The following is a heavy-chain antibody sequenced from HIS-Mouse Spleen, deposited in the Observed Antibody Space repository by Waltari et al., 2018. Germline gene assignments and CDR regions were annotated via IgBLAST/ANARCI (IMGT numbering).Heavy chain of an antibody. CDR3: ASSRNYNY. D-gene: IGHD1-7*01. CDR1: GFTFSSYW. V-gene: IGHV3-7*01. CDR2: IKQDGSEK. Sequence: EVQLVESGGGLVQPGGSLRLSCAACGFTFSSYWMSWVRQAPGKGLEWVANIKQDGSEKYYVDSVKGRFTISRDNAKNSLYLQMNSLRAEDTAVYYCASSRNYNYWGQGTLVTVSS. J-gene: IGHJ4*02.